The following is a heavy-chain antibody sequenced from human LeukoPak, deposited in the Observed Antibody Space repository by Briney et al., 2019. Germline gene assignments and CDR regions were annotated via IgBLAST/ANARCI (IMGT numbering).Heavy chain of an antibody. CDR1: GFTFNSYS. J-gene: IGHJ3*02. CDR2: INHSGST. D-gene: IGHD1/OR15-1a*01. CDR3: ARGVNNWNIDVFDI. Sequence: GSLRLSCAASGFTFNSYSMNWVRQPPGKGLEWIGEINHSGSTNYNPSLKSRVTISVDTSKNQFSLKLSSVTAAETAVYFCARGVNNWNIDVFDIWGQGTMVTVSS. V-gene: IGHV4-34*01.